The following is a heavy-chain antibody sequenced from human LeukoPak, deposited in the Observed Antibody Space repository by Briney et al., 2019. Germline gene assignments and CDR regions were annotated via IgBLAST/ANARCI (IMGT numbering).Heavy chain of an antibody. V-gene: IGHV3-30*03. CDR3: ARDFGDNGYDY. D-gene: IGHD3-3*01. J-gene: IGHJ4*02. Sequence: GGSLRLSCAGSGFTFSTHGMHWVRQAPGKGLEWVAYVSSDGRYKDYADSVKGRFTNSRDNSMNTLYLQMNSLRTEDTAVYYCARDFGDNGYDYWGQGTLVTVSS. CDR1: GFTFSTHG. CDR2: VSSDGRYK.